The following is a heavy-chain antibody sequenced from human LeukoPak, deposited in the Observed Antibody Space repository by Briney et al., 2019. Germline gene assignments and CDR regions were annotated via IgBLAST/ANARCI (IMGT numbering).Heavy chain of an antibody. Sequence: QPGRSLRLSCAASKFTFSDYGMHWVRQAPGKGLQWVAVIWSDGSNHYYADSVKGRFTISRDNSNNMVYLQMNSLRVDDTGVYYCARDAQRGFDYSNSLAYWGKGVLVTVSS. V-gene: IGHV3-33*01. CDR3: ARDAQRGFDYSNSLAY. CDR1: KFTFSDYG. D-gene: IGHD4-11*01. CDR2: IWSDGSNH. J-gene: IGHJ4*02.